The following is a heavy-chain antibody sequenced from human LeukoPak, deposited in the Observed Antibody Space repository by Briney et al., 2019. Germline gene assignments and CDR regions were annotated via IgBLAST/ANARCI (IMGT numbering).Heavy chain of an antibody. CDR1: GFTFSSYE. J-gene: IGHJ2*01. CDR3: AKDGYYDSSAYYYVRYFDL. D-gene: IGHD3-22*01. V-gene: IGHV3-48*03. CDR2: ISSSGSTI. Sequence: AGGSLRLSCAASGFTFSSYEMNWVRQAPGKGLEWVSYISSSGSTIYYADSVKGRFATSRDNAKNSLYLQMNSLRAEDTAVYYCAKDGYYDSSAYYYVRYFDLWGRGTLVTVSS.